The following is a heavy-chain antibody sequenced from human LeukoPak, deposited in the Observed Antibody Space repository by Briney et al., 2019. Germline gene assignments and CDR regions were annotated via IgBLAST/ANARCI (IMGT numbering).Heavy chain of an antibody. J-gene: IGHJ4*02. Sequence: PSETLSLTCAVYGGSFSGYYWSWVRQPPGKGLEWIGEINHSGSTNHNPSLKSRVTISVDTSKNQFSLKLSSVTAADTAVYYCARANYGGHFDYWGQGTLVTVSS. D-gene: IGHD4-23*01. CDR1: GGSFSGYY. CDR2: INHSGST. V-gene: IGHV4-34*01. CDR3: ARANYGGHFDY.